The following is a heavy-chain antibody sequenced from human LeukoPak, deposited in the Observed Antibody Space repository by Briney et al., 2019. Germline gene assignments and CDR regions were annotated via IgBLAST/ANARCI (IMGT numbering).Heavy chain of an antibody. CDR3: ARLVYGSGSYSSGRDDY. D-gene: IGHD3-10*01. CDR2: IYHSGST. Sequence: SETLSLTCTVSGGSISSGGYYWSWIRQPPGKGLEWIGYIYHSGSTNYNPSLKSRVTISVDTSKNQFSLKLSSVTAADTAVYYCARLVYGSGSYSSGRDDYWGQGTLVTVSS. J-gene: IGHJ4*02. V-gene: IGHV4-30-2*01. CDR1: GGSISSGGYY.